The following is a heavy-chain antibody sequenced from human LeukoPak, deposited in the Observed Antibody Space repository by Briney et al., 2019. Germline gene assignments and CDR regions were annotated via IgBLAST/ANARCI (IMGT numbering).Heavy chain of an antibody. V-gene: IGHV1-2*02. CDR1: GYTFTYYY. D-gene: IGHD1-26*01. J-gene: IGHJ4*02. CDR3: ARGLGVSAGSGNY. Sequence: GASVKFSCKASGYTFTYYYIHLVRQAPGQGVEYMGLVDPSNGGTKSAQMFQGRITMTGDTSIRTAYVELNTLRSDDTAVYYCARGLGVSAGSGNYWGQGTLVTVSS. CDR2: VDPSNGGT.